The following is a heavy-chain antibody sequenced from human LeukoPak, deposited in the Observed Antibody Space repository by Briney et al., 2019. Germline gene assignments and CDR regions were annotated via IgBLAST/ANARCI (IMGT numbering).Heavy chain of an antibody. CDR1: GYSISSGYY. CDR2: IYHSGST. D-gene: IGHD1-26*01. V-gene: IGHV4-38-2*02. J-gene: IGHJ4*02. Sequence: PSETLSLTCTVSGYSISSGYYWGWIRQPPGKGLEWIGSIYHSGSTYYNPSLKSRVTISVDTSKNQFSLKLSSVTAADTAVYYCARVPVGATIPFDYWAREPWSPSPQ. CDR3: ARVPVGATIPFDY.